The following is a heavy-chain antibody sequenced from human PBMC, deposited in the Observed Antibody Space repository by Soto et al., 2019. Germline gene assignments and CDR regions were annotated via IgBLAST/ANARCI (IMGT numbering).Heavy chain of an antibody. CDR3: ARGSYYYDSSGYYHY. V-gene: IGHV4-30-4*01. Sequence: TPGKGLEWIGYIYYSGSTYYNPSLKSRVTISVDTSKNQFSLKLSSVTAADTAVYYCARGSYYYDSSGYYHYRGQGTLVTVSS. J-gene: IGHJ4*02. CDR2: IYYSGST. D-gene: IGHD3-22*01.